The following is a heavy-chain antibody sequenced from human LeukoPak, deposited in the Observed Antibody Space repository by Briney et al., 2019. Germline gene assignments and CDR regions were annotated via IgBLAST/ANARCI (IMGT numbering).Heavy chain of an antibody. V-gene: IGHV3-73*01. CDR1: GFTFSASG. CDR3: IRRDGSSGRYGMDV. CDR2: VGSKPNNYAT. D-gene: IGHD1-26*01. J-gene: IGHJ6*02. Sequence: PGGSLRLSCAASGFTFSASGMHWVRQASGKGLEWVGRVGSKPNNYATVYAASVKGRFTISRDDSKNTVYLHMNSLKTEDTAIYYCIRRDGSSGRYGMDVWGQGTTVTVSS.